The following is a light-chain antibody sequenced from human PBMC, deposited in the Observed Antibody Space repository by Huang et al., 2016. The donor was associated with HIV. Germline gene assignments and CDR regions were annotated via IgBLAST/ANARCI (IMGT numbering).Light chain of an antibody. V-gene: IGKV3-15*01. CDR1: ESLNNK. CDR3: QQYSNWPPRYT. Sequence: EVVMTQSPGTLSVSPGKRATLSCKTSESLNNKLVWYQQKPGQAPRLLIYSTSPRATGVPARFSGGGSGTEYTLTISSLQSEDFGIYYCQQYSNWPPRYTFGQGTKLEI. CDR2: STS. J-gene: IGKJ2*01.